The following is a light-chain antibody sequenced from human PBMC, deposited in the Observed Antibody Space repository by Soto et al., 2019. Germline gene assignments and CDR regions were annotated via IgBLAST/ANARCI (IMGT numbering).Light chain of an antibody. Sequence: EIVMTQSPATLSVSPGERATLSFRASQSISRYLVWYQQKPGQGPRLLIYGASSRATGTPDRFSGSGSGTDFTLTINRLEPEDFALYYCQQYGSSPPTFGQGTKVDIK. J-gene: IGKJ1*01. V-gene: IGKV3-20*01. CDR1: QSISRY. CDR3: QQYGSSPPT. CDR2: GAS.